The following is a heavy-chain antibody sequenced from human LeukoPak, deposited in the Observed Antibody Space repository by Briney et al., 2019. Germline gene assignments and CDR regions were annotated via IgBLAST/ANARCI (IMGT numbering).Heavy chain of an antibody. CDR3: AREAIFGLVTQYWYFDL. J-gene: IGHJ2*01. D-gene: IGHD3/OR15-3a*01. V-gene: IGHV4-4*07. CDR2: IYTSGNT. Sequence: PSETLSLTCTVSGVSISGNYWNWIRQPAGKGLEWIGHIYTSGNTNYNPSLKSRVTMSLDTSKNQFSLKLSSVTAADTAVYYCAREAIFGLVTQYWYFDLWGRGTLVTVSS. CDR1: GVSISGNY.